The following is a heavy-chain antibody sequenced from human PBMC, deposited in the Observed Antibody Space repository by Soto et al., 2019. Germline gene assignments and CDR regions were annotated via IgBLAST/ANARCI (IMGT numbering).Heavy chain of an antibody. CDR1: GGSFSGYY. Sequence: PSETLSLTCAVYGGSFSGYYWTWIRQPPGTGLEWIGEINHSGSTNYNPSLKSRVTISVDTSKNQFSLKLTSVTAADTAVYYCARHMNVDYFDYWGQGTLVTVSS. D-gene: IGHD1-1*01. V-gene: IGHV4-34*01. J-gene: IGHJ4*02. CDR2: INHSGST. CDR3: ARHMNVDYFDY.